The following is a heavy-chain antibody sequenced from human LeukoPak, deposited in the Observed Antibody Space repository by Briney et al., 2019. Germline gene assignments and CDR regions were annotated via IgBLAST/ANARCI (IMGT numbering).Heavy chain of an antibody. CDR1: GGSISSYY. V-gene: IGHV4-59*01. Sequence: SETLSLTCTVSGGSISSYYWSWIRQPPGKGLERIGYIYYSGSTNYNPSLKSRVTISVDTSKNQFSLKLNSVTAADTAVYYCASTYYYDSSGYYAFDYWGQGTLVTASS. CDR2: IYYSGST. CDR3: ASTYYYDSSGYYAFDY. J-gene: IGHJ4*02. D-gene: IGHD3-22*01.